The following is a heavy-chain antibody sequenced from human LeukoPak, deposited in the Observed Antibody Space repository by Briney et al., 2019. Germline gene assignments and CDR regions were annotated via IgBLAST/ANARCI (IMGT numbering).Heavy chain of an antibody. CDR1: GYTFTIYD. D-gene: IGHD4-17*01. J-gene: IGHJ5*02. CDR3: AVHLPGDYLAP. Sequence: ASVKVSCKASGYTFTIYDINWVRQAAGQGLEWMGWMNPDSGNTDFAQKFQGRVTMTRNTSISTAYMELSSLTSEDTAVYYCAVHLPGDYLAPGGRGPLVTVSS. CDR2: MNPDSGNT. V-gene: IGHV1-8*01.